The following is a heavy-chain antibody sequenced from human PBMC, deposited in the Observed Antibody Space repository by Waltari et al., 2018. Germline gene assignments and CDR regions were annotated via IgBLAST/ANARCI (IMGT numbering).Heavy chain of an antibody. CDR1: GGTFSSYA. Sequence: QVQLVQSGAEVKKPGSSVKVSCKASGGTFSSYAISWVRQAPGQGLEWMGRIIPIFGTANYAQKFQGRVTITADKSTSTAYMELSSLRSEDTAVYYCAIIDDYGDYGTSEPTGTFGYWGQGTLVTVSS. V-gene: IGHV1-69*08. CDR2: IIPIFGTA. J-gene: IGHJ4*02. D-gene: IGHD4-17*01. CDR3: AIIDDYGDYGTSEPTGTFGY.